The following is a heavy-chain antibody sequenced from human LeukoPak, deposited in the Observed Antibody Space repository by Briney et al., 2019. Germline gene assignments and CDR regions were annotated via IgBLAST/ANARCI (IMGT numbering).Heavy chain of an antibody. CDR2: IDTHTGNP. D-gene: IGHD3-3*01. J-gene: IGHJ4*02. CDR1: GYTFTSYG. CDR3: AREDFWSGYSVGY. V-gene: IGHV7-4-1*02. Sequence: ASVKVSCKASGYTFTSYGMNWVRQAPGQGLEWMGWIDTHTGNPTYAQDFTGQFVFSLDTSVTTTYLQITNLKAEDTAVYFCAREDFWSGYSVGYWGQGTLVTVSS.